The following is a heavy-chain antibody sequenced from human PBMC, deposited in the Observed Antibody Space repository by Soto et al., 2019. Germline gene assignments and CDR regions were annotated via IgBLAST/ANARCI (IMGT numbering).Heavy chain of an antibody. CDR1: GYTFTSYG. D-gene: IGHD1-1*01. CDR2: ISAHNGNT. V-gene: IGHV1-18*01. CDR3: ARGRYGDY. Sequence: QVHLVQFGAEVKKPGASVKVSCKASGYTFTSYGISWVRQAHGQGLEWMGWISAHNGNTDYAQKLQGRVIVTRDTSTITAYMELRSLRSDDTAVYYCARGRYGDYWGQGALVTVSS. J-gene: IGHJ4*02.